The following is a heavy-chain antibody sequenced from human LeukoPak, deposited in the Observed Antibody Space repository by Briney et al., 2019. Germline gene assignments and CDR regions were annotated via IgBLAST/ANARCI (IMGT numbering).Heavy chain of an antibody. V-gene: IGHV3-48*03. CDR1: GFTFSSYE. CDR3: ARAVSSTGTTGRPPFYYYYMDV. Sequence: PGGSLRLSCAASGFTFSSYEMNWVRQAPGKGLEWVSYISSSGSTIYYADSVKGRFTISRDNAKNSLYLQMNSLRAEDTAVYYCARAVSSTGTTGRPPFYYYYMDVWGKGTTVTVSS. CDR2: ISSSGSTI. D-gene: IGHD1-1*01. J-gene: IGHJ6*03.